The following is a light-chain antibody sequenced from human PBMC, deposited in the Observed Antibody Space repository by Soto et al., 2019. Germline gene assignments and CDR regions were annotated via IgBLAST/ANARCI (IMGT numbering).Light chain of an antibody. J-gene: IGKJ5*01. Sequence: DIRMTQSPVSLSASVGDRLTITCRASQSIGNNLNWYQQKSGEVPKLLIYSASSLQSGVPSRFSGSASGTDFTLSISNLQPEDFVTYYCQQSFRPHITFGQGTRLEIK. CDR1: QSIGNN. CDR3: QQSFRPHIT. CDR2: SAS. V-gene: IGKV1-39*01.